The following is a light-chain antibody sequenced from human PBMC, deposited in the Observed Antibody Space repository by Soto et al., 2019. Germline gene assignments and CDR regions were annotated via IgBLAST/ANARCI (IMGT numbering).Light chain of an antibody. CDR1: QSVSSY. Sequence: EIVLTQSPATLSLSPGERATLSCRASQSVSSYLAWYQHKPGQAPRLLIYDASKRATGIPARFSGSGSGTAFPLTICGLAPEDFAVYYCQQRSNWPPTWTFGQGTRVEIK. CDR3: QQRSNWPPTWT. J-gene: IGKJ1*01. V-gene: IGKV3-11*01. CDR2: DAS.